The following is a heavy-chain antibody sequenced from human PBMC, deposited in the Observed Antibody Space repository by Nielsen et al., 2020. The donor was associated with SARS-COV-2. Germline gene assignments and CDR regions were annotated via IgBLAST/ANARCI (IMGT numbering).Heavy chain of an antibody. CDR2: ISGSGGST. CDR3: ARVTMAYGMDV. J-gene: IGHJ6*02. D-gene: IGHD3-10*01. Sequence: GGSLRLSCAASGFTFSSYAMSWVRQAPGKGLEWVSAISGSGGSTYYADSVKGRFTISRDNAKNSLYLQMNSLRAEDTAVYYCARVTMAYGMDVWGQGTTVTVSS. CDR1: GFTFSSYA. V-gene: IGHV3-23*01.